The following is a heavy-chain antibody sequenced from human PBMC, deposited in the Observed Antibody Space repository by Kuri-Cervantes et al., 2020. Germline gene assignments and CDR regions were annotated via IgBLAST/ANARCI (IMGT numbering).Heavy chain of an antibody. CDR2: MNPNSGNT. J-gene: IGHJ4*02. CDR3: ASPLIAVAGSGFDY. Sequence: ASVKVSCKASGGTFSSYAISWVRQATGQGLEWMGWMNPNSGNTGYAQKFQGRVTMTRSTSISTAYMEVSRLRSDDTAVYYCASPLIAVAGSGFDYWGQGTLVTVSS. D-gene: IGHD6-19*01. CDR1: GGTFSSYA. V-gene: IGHV1-8*02.